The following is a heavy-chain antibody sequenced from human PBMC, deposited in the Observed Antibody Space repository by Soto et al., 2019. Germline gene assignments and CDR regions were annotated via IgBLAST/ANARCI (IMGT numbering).Heavy chain of an antibody. CDR3: ARDPIQHHYYMDV. CDR2: IYYSGST. V-gene: IGHV4-59*12. J-gene: IGHJ6*03. CDR1: GGSISSYY. Sequence: PSETLSLTCTVSGGSISSYYWSWIRQPPGKGLEWIGYIYYSGSTYYNPSLKSRVTISVDTSKNQFSLKLSSVTAADTAVYYCARDPIQHHYYMDVWGKGTTVTVSS.